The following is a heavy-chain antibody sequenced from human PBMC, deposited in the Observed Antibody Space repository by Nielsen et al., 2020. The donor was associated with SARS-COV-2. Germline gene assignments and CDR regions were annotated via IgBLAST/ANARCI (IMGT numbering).Heavy chain of an antibody. CDR1: GGSVTSGGYY. J-gene: IGHJ4*03. CDR2: IHYYGTT. Sequence: SETLSLTCTVSGGSVTSGGYYWSWIRQHPGKGLEWIGNIHYYGTTDYNPSLKSRVTISVDTSKNQFSLKLRSVTAADTAMYYCTRTDPGSGGSYYFDYWGQGTTVTVSS. D-gene: IGHD1-26*01. CDR3: TRTDPGSGGSYYFDY. V-gene: IGHV4-31*03.